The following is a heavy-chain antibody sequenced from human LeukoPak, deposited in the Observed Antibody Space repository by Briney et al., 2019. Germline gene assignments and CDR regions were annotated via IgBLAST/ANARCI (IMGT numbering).Heavy chain of an antibody. J-gene: IGHJ4*02. V-gene: IGHV1-18*01. CDR2: ISAYNGNT. CDR3: AREDYYDSSGYYDY. D-gene: IGHD3-22*01. Sequence: VASVKVSCKASGGTFSSYAISWVRQAPGQGLEWMGWISAYNGNTNYAQKLQGRVTMTTDTSTSTAYMELRSLRSDDTAVYYCAREDYYDSSGYYDYWGQGTLVTVSS. CDR1: GGTFSSYA.